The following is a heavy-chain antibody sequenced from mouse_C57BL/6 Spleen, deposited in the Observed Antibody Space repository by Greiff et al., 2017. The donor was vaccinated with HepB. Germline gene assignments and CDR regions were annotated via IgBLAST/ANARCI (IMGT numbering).Heavy chain of an antibody. CDR3: AREALLLPMDY. D-gene: IGHD2-1*01. Sequence: EVQLQQSGPELVKPGASVKISCKASGYTFTDYYMNWVKQSHGKSLEWIGDINPNNGGTSYNQKFKGKATLTVDKSSSTAYMELRSLTSEDSAVYYCAREALLLPMDYWGQGTSVTVSS. CDR1: GYTFTDYY. J-gene: IGHJ4*01. V-gene: IGHV1-26*01. CDR2: INPNNGGT.